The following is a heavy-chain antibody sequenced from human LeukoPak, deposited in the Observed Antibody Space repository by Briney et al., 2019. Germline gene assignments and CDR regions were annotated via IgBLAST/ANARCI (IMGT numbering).Heavy chain of an antibody. V-gene: IGHV4-34*01. Sequence: SETLSLTCAVYGVSFSGYYWSWIRQPPGKGLEWIGEINHSGSTNYNPSLKSRVTISVDTSKNQFSLKLNSVTAADTAVYYCARGRRLMITFGGVDYWGQGTLVTVSS. D-gene: IGHD3-16*01. CDR1: GVSFSGYY. CDR3: ARGRRLMITFGGVDY. CDR2: INHSGST. J-gene: IGHJ4*02.